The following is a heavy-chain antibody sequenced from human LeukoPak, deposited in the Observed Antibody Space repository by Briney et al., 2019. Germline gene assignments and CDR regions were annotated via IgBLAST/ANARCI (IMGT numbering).Heavy chain of an antibody. CDR1: GFTVSSNY. V-gene: IGHV3-53*01. CDR2: IYIGGST. Sequence: GGSLRLSCAASGFTVSSNYMSWVRQAPGKGLEWVSVIYIGGSTYYADSVKGRFTISRDISKNTLYLQMNSLRAEDTAMYYCARLGFVVPAVIIDCWGQGSLVTVSS. CDR3: ARLGFVVPAVIIDC. D-gene: IGHD2-2*02. J-gene: IGHJ4*02.